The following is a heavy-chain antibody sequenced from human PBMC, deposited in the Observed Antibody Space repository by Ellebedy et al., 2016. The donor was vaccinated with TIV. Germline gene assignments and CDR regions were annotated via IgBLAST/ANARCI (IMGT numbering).Heavy chain of an antibody. CDR1: GYTFSGYY. J-gene: IGHJ6*02. D-gene: IGHD4-17*01. CDR3: ARFYGDYDGMDV. CDR2: LNPSTGGT. V-gene: IGHV1-46*01. Sequence: ASVKVSCKASGYTFSGYYVHWVRQAPGQGLEWVGTLNPSTGGTSYAQKFQGRVTMTRDTSTSTVYMELSSLRSEDTAVYYCARFYGDYDGMDVWGQGTTVTVSS.